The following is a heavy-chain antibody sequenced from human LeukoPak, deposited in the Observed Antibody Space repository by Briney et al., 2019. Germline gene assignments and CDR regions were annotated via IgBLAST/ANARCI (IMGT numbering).Heavy chain of an antibody. J-gene: IGHJ4*02. CDR1: GYTFTSYD. CDR3: ARDSDPRPFDY. D-gene: IGHD2-21*01. V-gene: IGHV1-8*01. CDR2: MNPNSGNT. Sequence: ASVKVSCKASGYTFTSYDINWVRQATGQGLEWMGWMNPNSGNTGYAQKFQGRVTTTRDTSISTAYMELSRLRSDDTAVYYCARDSDPRPFDYWGQGTLVTVSS.